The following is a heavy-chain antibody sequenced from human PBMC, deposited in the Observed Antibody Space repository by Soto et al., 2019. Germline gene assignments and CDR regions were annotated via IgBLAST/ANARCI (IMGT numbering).Heavy chain of an antibody. Sequence: EVQLVESGGGLVQPGGSLRLSCAASGFTFSNHWMHWVRQAPGEGLVWVARSNSEGTSASYAGSVKGRFTIVRDNAKNMVFLQMDSLRDDDTAVYYCARDKNQGLYYYYGLDVWGQGTTVTVSS. V-gene: IGHV3-74*01. CDR3: ARDKNQGLYYYYGLDV. CDR2: SNSEGTSA. CDR1: GFTFSNHW. J-gene: IGHJ6*02.